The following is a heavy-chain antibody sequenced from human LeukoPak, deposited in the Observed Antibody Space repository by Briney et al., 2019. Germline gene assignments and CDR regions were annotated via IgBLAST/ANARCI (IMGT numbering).Heavy chain of an antibody. Sequence: GGSLRLSCAVSGITLSNYGMSWVRQAPGKGLEWVAGISDSGGSTNYADSVKGRFTISRDNPKNTLYLQMNSLRAEDTAVYFCAKRGVVIRVILVGFHKETYYFDSWGQGALVTVSS. D-gene: IGHD3-22*01. CDR2: ISDSGGST. CDR1: GITLSNYG. J-gene: IGHJ4*02. V-gene: IGHV3-23*01. CDR3: AKRGVVIRVILVGFHKETYYFDS.